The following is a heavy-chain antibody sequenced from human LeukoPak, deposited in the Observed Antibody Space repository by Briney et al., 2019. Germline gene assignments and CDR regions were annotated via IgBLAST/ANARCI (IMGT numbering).Heavy chain of an antibody. D-gene: IGHD6-19*01. Sequence: PSETLSLTCTVSGASISSNNYCWIRQPPGKGLEWIGSRFYSGSTYYNASLKSRVTISVDTSKNQFSLKLSSVTAADTAVYYCARPRYSSGWYDYWGQGTLVTVSS. CDR2: RFYSGST. V-gene: IGHV4-39*01. CDR3: ARPRYSSGWYDY. J-gene: IGHJ4*02. CDR1: GASISSNNY.